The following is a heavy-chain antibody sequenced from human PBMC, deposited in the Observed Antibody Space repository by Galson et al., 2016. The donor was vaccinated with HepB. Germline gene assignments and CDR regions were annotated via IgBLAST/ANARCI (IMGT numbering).Heavy chain of an antibody. V-gene: IGHV3-13*01. CDR1: GFSFSNYD. J-gene: IGHJ6*04. D-gene: IGHD6-19*01. CDR3: VRGSYSSDWYRTSAYDFGMDV. CDR2: IYTAGGT. Sequence: SLRLSCAASGFSFSNYDMYWVRQAPGKGLEWVSSIYTAGGTYYQDSVEGRSTVSRENAKNSLYLHMNSLRAGDTAVYYCVRGSYSSDWYRTSAYDFGMDVWGKGTPVTVSS.